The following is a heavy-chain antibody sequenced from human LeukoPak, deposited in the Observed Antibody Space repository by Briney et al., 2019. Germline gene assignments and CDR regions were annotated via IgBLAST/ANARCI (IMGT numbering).Heavy chain of an antibody. CDR3: ARDQVDTGAFDI. D-gene: IGHD5-18*01. V-gene: IGHV3-48*03. CDR1: GFTFSSYE. CDR2: ISSSGNTI. Sequence: GGSLRLSCAASGFTFSSYEMNWVRQAPGKGLEWVSYISSSGNTIYYADSVKGRFTISRDNAKNSLYLQMNSLRAEDTAVYYCARDQVDTGAFDIWGQGQWSPSLQ. J-gene: IGHJ3*02.